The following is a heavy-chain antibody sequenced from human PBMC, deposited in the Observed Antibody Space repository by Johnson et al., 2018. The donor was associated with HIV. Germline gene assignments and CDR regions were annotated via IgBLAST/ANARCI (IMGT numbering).Heavy chain of an antibody. CDR1: EFTFSSYG. V-gene: IGHV3-33*08. D-gene: IGHD3-16*01. Sequence: VQLVESGGGVVQPGRSLRLSCAASEFTFSSYGMHWVRQAPGKGLEWLAVIWKDGKTKYYADSVEGRFTISRDNSKSTVFVQMNSLRAEDTAVYYCARGGGRGDFDIWGQGIRVSVSS. J-gene: IGHJ3*02. CDR3: ARGGGRGDFDI. CDR2: IWKDGKTK.